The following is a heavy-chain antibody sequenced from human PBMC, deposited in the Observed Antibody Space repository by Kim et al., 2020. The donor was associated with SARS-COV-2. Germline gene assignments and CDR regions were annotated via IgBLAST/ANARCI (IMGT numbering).Heavy chain of an antibody. D-gene: IGHD5-12*01. J-gene: IGHJ4*02. CDR3: AKDENSGYDYAPSPDY. CDR1: GFTFDDYA. V-gene: IGHV3-43D*03. CDR2: ISWDGGST. Sequence: GGSLRLSCAASGFTFDDYAMHWVRQAPGKGLEWVSLISWDGGSTYYADSVKGRFTISRDNSKNSLYLQMNSLRAEDTALYYCAKDENSGYDYAPSPDYWGQGTLVTVSS.